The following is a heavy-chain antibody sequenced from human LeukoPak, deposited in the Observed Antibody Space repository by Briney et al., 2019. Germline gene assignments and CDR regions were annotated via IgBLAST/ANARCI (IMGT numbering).Heavy chain of an antibody. Sequence: GGSLRLSCAASGFPFSNFWMTWVRQAPGKGLEWVANINPDGSGKHYADSVKGRISISRDNAKKTLYLQMTSLRVEDTGLNCSSQPAVLDLDLWGQGILVTVSS. D-gene: IGHD1-1*01. CDR2: INPDGSGK. CDR3: SQPAVLDLDL. V-gene: IGHV3-7*01. CDR1: GFPFSNFW. J-gene: IGHJ4*02.